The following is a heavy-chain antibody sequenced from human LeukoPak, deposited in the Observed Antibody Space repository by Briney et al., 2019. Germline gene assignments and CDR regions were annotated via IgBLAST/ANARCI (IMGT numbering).Heavy chain of an antibody. D-gene: IGHD6-19*01. V-gene: IGHV4-4*07. CDR1: GDSISSYY. CDR3: ARDNSGWWGFVFDP. CDR2: IYTSGST. J-gene: IGHJ5*02. Sequence: SETLSLTCTVSGDSISSYYWSWIRQPAGKGLEWIGRIYTSGSTNYNPSLKSRFTMSVDTSKNQFSLRLRSVTAADTAVYYCARDNSGWWGFVFDPWGQGTLVTVSS.